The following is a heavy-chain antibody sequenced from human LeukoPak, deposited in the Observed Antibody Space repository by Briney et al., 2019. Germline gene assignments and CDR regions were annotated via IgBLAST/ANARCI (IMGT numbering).Heavy chain of an antibody. CDR1: GFTFSSYS. J-gene: IGHJ4*02. CDR2: ISSSSSCI. CDR3: ASGEGLERRLGGFDY. D-gene: IGHD1-1*01. Sequence: GGSLRLSCAASGFTFSSYSMNWVRQAPGKGLEWVSSISSSSSCIYYADSVKGRFTISRGNAKNSLYLQMNSLRAEDTAVYYCASGEGLERRLGGFDYWGQGTLVTVSS. V-gene: IGHV3-21*01.